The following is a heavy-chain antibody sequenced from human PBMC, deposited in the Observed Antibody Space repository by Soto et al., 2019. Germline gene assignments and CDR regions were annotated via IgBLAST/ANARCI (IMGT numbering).Heavy chain of an antibody. Sequence: ASVKVSCKASGYSFTSYDINWVRQATGQGLEWMGWMNPNSGDTGYAQKFQGRVTMTRNTSISTAYMELSSLRSEDTAVYYCARVSGYYLPDYWGQGTLVTVSS. J-gene: IGHJ4*02. V-gene: IGHV1-8*01. D-gene: IGHD5-12*01. CDR2: MNPNSGDT. CDR3: ARVSGYYLPDY. CDR1: GYSFTSYD.